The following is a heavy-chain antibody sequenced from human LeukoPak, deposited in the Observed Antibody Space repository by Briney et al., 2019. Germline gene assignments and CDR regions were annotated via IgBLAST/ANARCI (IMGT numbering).Heavy chain of an antibody. J-gene: IGHJ6*02. Sequence: SETLSLTCTVSCGSISSYYWIWIPQPPGKGLEWIGSIFYSGSTNYNPSLRSRVTISIDTSNNQFSLGLTAVTAADTAMYYCGSSDYDYYAMGVWGQGTTVTVSS. D-gene: IGHD3-10*01. V-gene: IGHV4-59*08. CDR3: GSSDYDYYAMGV. CDR1: CGSISSYY. CDR2: IFYSGST.